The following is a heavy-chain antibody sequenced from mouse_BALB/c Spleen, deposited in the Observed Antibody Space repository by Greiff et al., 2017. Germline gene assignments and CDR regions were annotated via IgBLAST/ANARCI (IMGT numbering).Heavy chain of an antibody. Sequence: EVMLVESGGGLVKPGGSLKLSCAASGFTFSDYYMYWVRQTPEKRLEWVATISDGGSYTYYPDSVKGRFTISRDNAKNNLYLQMSSLKSEDTAMYYCAREGLGDGSLQAWFAYWGQGTLVTVSA. CDR1: GFTFSDYY. CDR3: AREGLGDGSLQAWFAY. V-gene: IGHV5-4*02. D-gene: IGHD2-3*01. J-gene: IGHJ3*01. CDR2: ISDGGSYT.